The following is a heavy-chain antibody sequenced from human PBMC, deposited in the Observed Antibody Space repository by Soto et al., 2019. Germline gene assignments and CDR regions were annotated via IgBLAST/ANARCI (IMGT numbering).Heavy chain of an antibody. Sequence: PSETLSLTCTVSGGSISNYYWSWSRQPAEKRLEWIGRVSSTGTTYYNPSLKSRVTISVDTSRNQVSLNLTSVTAADTAVYYCARGVPAAGTDWFDPWGQGTLVTVSS. V-gene: IGHV4-4*07. J-gene: IGHJ5*02. CDR1: GGSISNYY. CDR2: VSSTGTT. CDR3: ARGVPAAGTDWFDP. D-gene: IGHD6-13*01.